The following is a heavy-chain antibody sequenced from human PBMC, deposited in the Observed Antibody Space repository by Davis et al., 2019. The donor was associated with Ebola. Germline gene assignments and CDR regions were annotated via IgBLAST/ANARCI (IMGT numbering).Heavy chain of an antibody. CDR2: IFPGDSDI. J-gene: IGHJ4*02. CDR1: GYKFSDYW. V-gene: IGHV5-51*01. D-gene: IGHD4-17*01. CDR3: ARELGDYGDPIDY. Sequence: GESLKISCKASGYKFSDYWIGWVRQEPGKGLEWMGIIFPGDSDIRYSPSFQGQVTISADKSISTAYLQWNYLEASDTAMYYCARELGDYGDPIDYWGQGTLVTVSS.